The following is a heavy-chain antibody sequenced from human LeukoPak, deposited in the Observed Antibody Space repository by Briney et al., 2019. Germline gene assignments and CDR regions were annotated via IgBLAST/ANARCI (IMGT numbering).Heavy chain of an antibody. V-gene: IGHV1-2*06. CDR3: AREVSGDPGGY. D-gene: IGHD7-27*01. J-gene: IGHJ4*02. Sequence: ASVKVSCKASGYTFTSYYLHWVRQAPGQGLEWMGRINPNSGGTNYAQKFQGRVSMTRDTSISTAYMELSRLRSDDTAVYFCAREVSGDPGGYWGQGTLVTVSS. CDR2: INPNSGGT. CDR1: GYTFTSYY.